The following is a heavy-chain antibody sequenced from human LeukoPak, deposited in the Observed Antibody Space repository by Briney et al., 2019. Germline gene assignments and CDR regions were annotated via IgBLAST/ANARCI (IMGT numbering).Heavy chain of an antibody. D-gene: IGHD3-22*01. CDR2: ISSSSNTI. Sequence: PGGSLRLSCAASGFTFSSYEMNWVRQAPGKGLEWVSYISSSSNTIYYADSVKGRFTISRDNAKNSLYLQMHSLRAEDTAVYYWARDSYYDSSGYYYAHDFDCWGQGTLVTVSS. V-gene: IGHV3-48*03. CDR3: ARDSYYDSSGYYYAHDFDC. J-gene: IGHJ4*02. CDR1: GFTFSSYE.